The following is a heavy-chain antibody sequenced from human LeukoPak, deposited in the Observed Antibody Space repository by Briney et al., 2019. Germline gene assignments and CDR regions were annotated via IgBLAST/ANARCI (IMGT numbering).Heavy chain of an antibody. D-gene: IGHD3-10*01. J-gene: IGHJ4*02. Sequence: PGGSLRLSCAASGFPFRTYWMHWVRQTPGQGLVWVSRINSDGSTTNYADSVKGRFTVSRDNAQNTLYLQMSSLRAEDTAVYYCARAGNYYFEYWGQGALVTVSS. CDR3: ARAGNYYFEY. CDR2: INSDGSTT. CDR1: GFPFRTYW. V-gene: IGHV3-74*01.